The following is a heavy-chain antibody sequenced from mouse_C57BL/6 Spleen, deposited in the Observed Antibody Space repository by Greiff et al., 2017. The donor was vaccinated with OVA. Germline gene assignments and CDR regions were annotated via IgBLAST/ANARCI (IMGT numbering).Heavy chain of an antibody. CDR3: ARDDGYYGYVDV. V-gene: IGHV3-1*01. J-gene: IGHJ1*03. CDR2: ISYSGST. Sequence: VQLQQSGPGMVKPSQSLSLTCTVTGYSITSGYDWHWIRHFPGNKLEWMGYISYSGSTNYNPSLKSRISITHDTSKNHFFLKLKSVTTEDTATYYCARDDGYYGYVDVWGTGTTVTVSS. D-gene: IGHD2-3*01. CDR1: GYSITSGYD.